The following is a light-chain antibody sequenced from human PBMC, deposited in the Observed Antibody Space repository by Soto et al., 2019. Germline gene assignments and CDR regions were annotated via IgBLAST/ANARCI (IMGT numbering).Light chain of an antibody. CDR1: QGVTTN. CDR2: DVS. J-gene: IGKJ3*01. Sequence: EIVMTQSPGTLSVSPGERATVSCRAGQGVTTNFAWYQQKSGQSPRLLIYDVSIRATGVSARFSGTGSETDFTLTISGLQSEDSAVYFCQLRQHWPPFTFGQGTKVDIK. CDR3: QLRQHWPPFT. V-gene: IGKV3-15*01.